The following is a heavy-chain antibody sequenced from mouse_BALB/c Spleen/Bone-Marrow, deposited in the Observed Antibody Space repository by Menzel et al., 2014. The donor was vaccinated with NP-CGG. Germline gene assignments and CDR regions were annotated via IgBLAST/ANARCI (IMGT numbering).Heavy chain of an antibody. CDR3: AGGTGYYFDY. V-gene: IGHV3-8*02. CDR1: GDSITNAY. CDR2: ISYSGNT. D-gene: IGHD3-3*01. J-gene: IGHJ2*01. Sequence: EVKLMESGPSLVKPSRTLSLTCSVTGDSITNAYWNWIRKFPGNKIDYMGYISYSGNTYYNPSLKSRISITRDTSKNQFYLQLNSVTTEDTATYFCAGGTGYYFDYWGQGTTLTVSS.